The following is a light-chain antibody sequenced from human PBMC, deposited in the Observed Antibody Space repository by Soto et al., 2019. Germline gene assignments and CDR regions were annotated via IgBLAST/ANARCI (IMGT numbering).Light chain of an antibody. J-gene: IGKJ1*01. CDR3: QQSYSSPWT. V-gene: IGKV1-39*01. CDR2: AAS. CDR1: QSISTY. Sequence: DIQMTQSPSSLSASVGDRVTITCRASQSISTYLNWYQQKPGKAPKVLIFAASTLQSGVPSRFSGSGSGTDFTLTVTSLQPEDFATYYCQQSYSSPWTFGQGTMVDIK.